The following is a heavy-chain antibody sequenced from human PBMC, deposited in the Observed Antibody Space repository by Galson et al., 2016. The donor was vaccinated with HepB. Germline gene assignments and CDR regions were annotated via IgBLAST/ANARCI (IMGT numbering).Heavy chain of an antibody. J-gene: IGHJ4*02. D-gene: IGHD3-9*01. V-gene: IGHV3-15*07. CDR1: GFSFSNAW. Sequence: SLRLSCAASGFSFSNAWMNWVRQAPGKGLEWVGRIKRKTDGGTTDYAAPVKGRFIISRDDSKNTLYLQMNSLKTEDTAVYYCTTDGLLRYFDWLSSASDYWGQGTPVTVSS. CDR2: IKRKTDGGTT. CDR3: TTDGLLRYFDWLSSASDY.